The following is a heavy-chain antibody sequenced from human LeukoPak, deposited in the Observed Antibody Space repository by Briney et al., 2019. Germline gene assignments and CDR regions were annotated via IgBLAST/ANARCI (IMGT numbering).Heavy chain of an antibody. Sequence: AGGSLRLSCAASGLTFSNYWMSWVRQAPGKGLEWVANIKQDGSEKYYVDSVEGRFTISRDNAKNSLYLQVNSLRAEDTAVYYCARDSDYLFDYWGQGTLVTVSS. CDR1: GLTFSNYW. CDR3: ARDSDYLFDY. V-gene: IGHV3-7*01. D-gene: IGHD4-11*01. CDR2: IKQDGSEK. J-gene: IGHJ4*02.